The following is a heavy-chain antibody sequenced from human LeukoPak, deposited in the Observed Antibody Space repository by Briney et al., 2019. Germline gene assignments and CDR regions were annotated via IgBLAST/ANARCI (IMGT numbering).Heavy chain of an antibody. CDR3: ARVGHPPRVAARLGGYFDY. CDR2: IYTSGST. V-gene: IGHV4-4*07. J-gene: IGHJ4*02. D-gene: IGHD6-6*01. CDR1: GGSISSYY. Sequence: SETLSLTCTVPGGSISSYYWSWIRQPAGKGLEWIGRIYTSGSTNYNPSLKSRVTMSVDTSKNQFSLKLSSVTAADTAVYYCARVGHPPRVAARLGGYFDYWGQGTLVTVSS.